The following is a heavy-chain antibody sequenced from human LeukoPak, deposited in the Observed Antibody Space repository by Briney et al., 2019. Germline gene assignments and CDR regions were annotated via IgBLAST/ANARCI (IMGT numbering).Heavy chain of an antibody. CDR3: SRTPGKVGAYDY. Sequence: ASVKVSCKASGYTFTSYGISWVRQAPGQGLEWMGWISAYNGNTNDAQKLQGRVTMTTDTSTSTAYMELRSLRSDDTAVYYCSRTPGKVGAYDYWGQGTLVTVSS. D-gene: IGHD1-26*01. J-gene: IGHJ4*02. CDR1: GYTFTSYG. V-gene: IGHV1-18*01. CDR2: ISAYNGNT.